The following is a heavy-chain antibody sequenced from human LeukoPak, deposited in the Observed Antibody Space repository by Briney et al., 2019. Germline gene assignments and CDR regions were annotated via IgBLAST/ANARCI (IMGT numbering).Heavy chain of an antibody. D-gene: IGHD4-23*01. V-gene: IGHV4-59*01. J-gene: IGHJ1*01. Sequence: SETLSLTCTVSGDSISSYYWSWIRQPPGKGLEWIGYIYYSGSTNYNPSLKSRVTISVDTSKNQFSLKLSSATAADTAVYYCAIAYYYGGNPGYFQHWGQGTLVTVSS. CDR2: IYYSGST. CDR3: AIAYYYGGNPGYFQH. CDR1: GDSISSYY.